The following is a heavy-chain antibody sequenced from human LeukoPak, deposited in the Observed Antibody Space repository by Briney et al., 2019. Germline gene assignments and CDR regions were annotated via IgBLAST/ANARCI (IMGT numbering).Heavy chain of an antibody. CDR2: ISSSSSYI. CDR1: GFTFSSYS. CDR3: ARXEYSGYVHFNY. D-gene: IGHD5-12*01. Sequence: GGSLRLSCAASGFTFSSYSMNWVRQAPGKGLEWVSSISSSSSYIYYADSVKGRFTISRDNAKNSLYLQMNSLRAEDTAVYYCARXEYSGYVHFNYWGQGTLVTVSS. V-gene: IGHV3-21*01. J-gene: IGHJ4*02.